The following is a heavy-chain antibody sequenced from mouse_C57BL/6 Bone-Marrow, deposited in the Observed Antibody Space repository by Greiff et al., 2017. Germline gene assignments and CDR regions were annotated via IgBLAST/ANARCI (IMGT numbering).Heavy chain of an antibody. D-gene: IGHD2-4*01. Sequence: QVQLQQSGAELMKPGASVKLSCKATGYTFTGYWLEWVKQRPGHGLEWIGEILPGCGSTNYNEKFKGKATFTADTSSNTAYMQLSSLTTEDSAIYYCERGDDYRYRYDKDYWGQGKSVTVSS. CDR2: ILPGCGST. V-gene: IGHV1-9*01. CDR3: ERGDDYRYRYDKDY. J-gene: IGHJ4*01. CDR1: GYTFTGYW.